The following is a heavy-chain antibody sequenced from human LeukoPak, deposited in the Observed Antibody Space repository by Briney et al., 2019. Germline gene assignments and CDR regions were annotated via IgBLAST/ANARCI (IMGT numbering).Heavy chain of an antibody. CDR1: GFTFSSYS. V-gene: IGHV3-21*01. D-gene: IGHD6-13*01. CDR3: ARDDSSRHDAFNI. J-gene: IGHJ3*02. CDR2: ISSSSSYI. Sequence: GGSLRLSCAASGFTFSSYSMNWVRQAPGKGLEWVSSISSSSSYIYYADSVKGRFTISRDNAKNSLYLQMNSLRAEDTAGYYCARDDSSRHDAFNIWGQGTMVTVSS.